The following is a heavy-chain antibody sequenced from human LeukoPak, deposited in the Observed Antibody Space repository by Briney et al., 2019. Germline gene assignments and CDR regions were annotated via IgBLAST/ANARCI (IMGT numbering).Heavy chain of an antibody. V-gene: IGHV1-46*01. CDR3: ATGRPWELLVDDAFDI. CDR2: INPSGGST. J-gene: IGHJ3*02. CDR1: GYTFTSYY. Sequence: ASVKVSCKASGYTFTSYYMHWVRQAPGQGLEWMGIINPSGGSTSYAQKFQGRVTMTEDTSTDTAYMELSSLRSEDTAVYYCATGRPWELLVDDAFDIWGQGTMVTVSS. D-gene: IGHD1-26*01.